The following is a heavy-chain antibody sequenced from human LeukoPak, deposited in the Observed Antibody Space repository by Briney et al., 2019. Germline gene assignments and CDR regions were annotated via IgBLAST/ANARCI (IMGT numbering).Heavy chain of an antibody. CDR2: INTNTGSP. V-gene: IGHV7-4-1*02. D-gene: IGHD3-10*01. CDR3: ARDRRSGSYDY. J-gene: IGHJ4*02. CDR1: GYTFTLYS. Sequence: ASVKVSCKTSGYTFTLYSINWVRQAPGQGLEWMGYINTNTGSPTYAQGFTGRFVFSLDTSVSTAYLQISSLEAEDTAVYYCARDRRSGSYDYWGQGTLVTVSS.